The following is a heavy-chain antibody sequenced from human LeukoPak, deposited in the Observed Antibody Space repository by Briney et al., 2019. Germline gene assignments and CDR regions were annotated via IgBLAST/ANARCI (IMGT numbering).Heavy chain of an antibody. D-gene: IGHD1-26*01. CDR3: ARGMGSSRSSIDY. CDR2: ISSSNSYI. CDR1: GFTFSSYS. Sequence: GGSLRLSCAASGFTFSSYSINWVRQAPGKGLEWVSSISSSNSYIYYADSVKGRFTISRDNAKNLVYLQMNSLRAEDTAVYYCARGMGSSRSSIDYWGQGTLVTVSS. V-gene: IGHV3-21*01. J-gene: IGHJ4*02.